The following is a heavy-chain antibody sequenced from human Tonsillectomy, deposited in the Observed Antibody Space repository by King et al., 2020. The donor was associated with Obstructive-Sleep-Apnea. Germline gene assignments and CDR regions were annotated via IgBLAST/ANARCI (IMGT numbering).Heavy chain of an antibody. CDR2: ISGSGGST. CDR3: AKTVDMVASLGDV. D-gene: IGHD5-12*01. J-gene: IGHJ6*02. CDR1: GFTFSSYA. Sequence: VQLVESGGGLVQPGGSLRLSCAASGFTFSSYAMSWVRQAPGKGLEWVSAISGSGGSTYYADSVKGRFTIARDTSKNTMYLQMNNLRAEDTAVYYCAKTVDMVASLGDVWGQGTTVTVSS. V-gene: IGHV3-23*04.